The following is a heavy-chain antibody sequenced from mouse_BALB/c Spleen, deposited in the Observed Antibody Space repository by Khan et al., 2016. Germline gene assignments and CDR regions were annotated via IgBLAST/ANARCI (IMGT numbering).Heavy chain of an antibody. CDR1: DFNIKDYY. D-gene: IGHD2-2*01. CDR2: IDPENGDT. V-gene: IGHV14-4*02. J-gene: IGHJ4*01. CDR3: AAEGNDVVNDAMDY. Sequence: VQLQQSGAELVRSGASVKLSCTASDFNIKDYYMHWVNQRPEQGLEWIGWIDPENGDTEYAPKFQGKATMTADTSSNTAYLQLSSLTSEDTAVYYCAAEGNDVVNDAMDYWGRGTSVTVSS.